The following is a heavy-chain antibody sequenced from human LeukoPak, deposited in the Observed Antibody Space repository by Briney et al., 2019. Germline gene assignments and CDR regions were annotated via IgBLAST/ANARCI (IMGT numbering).Heavy chain of an antibody. J-gene: IGHJ5*02. CDR1: GYTFTSYA. CDR2: INAGNGNT. Sequence: ASVKVSCKASGYTFTSYAMHWVRQAPGQRLEWMGWINAGNGNTKYSQEFQGRVTITRDTSASTAYMELSSLRSEDMAVYYCARDSSSWYTKYNWFDPWGQGTLVTVSS. V-gene: IGHV1-3*03. CDR3: ARDSSSWYTKYNWFDP. D-gene: IGHD6-13*01.